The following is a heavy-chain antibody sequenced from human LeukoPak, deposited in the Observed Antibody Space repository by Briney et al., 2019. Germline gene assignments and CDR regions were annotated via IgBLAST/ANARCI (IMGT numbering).Heavy chain of an antibody. D-gene: IGHD6-13*01. J-gene: IGHJ4*02. V-gene: IGHV4-61*01. CDR1: GYSISSGYY. Sequence: SETLSLTCTVSGYSISSGYYWSWIRQPPGKGLEWIGYIYYSGSTNYNPSLKSRVTISVDTSKNQFSLKLSSVTAADTAVYYCAREERYSSSWYPFDYWGQGTLVTVSS. CDR3: AREERYSSSWYPFDY. CDR2: IYYSGST.